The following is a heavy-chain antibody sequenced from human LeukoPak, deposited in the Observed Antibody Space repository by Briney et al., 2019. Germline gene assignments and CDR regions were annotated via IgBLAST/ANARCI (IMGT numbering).Heavy chain of an antibody. V-gene: IGHV3-30*18. D-gene: IGHD4-17*01. CDR3: AKGFRLMTAVTCVDY. J-gene: IGHJ4*02. CDR2: ISHDGSNQ. CDR1: GFTFSSYG. Sequence: GGSLRLSCAASGFTFSSYGMHWVRQAPGKGLEWVAVISHDGSNQYYADSVKGRFTISRDNSKNTLYLQMNSLRAEDTAVYYCAKGFRLMTAVTCVDYWGQGTQVTVSS.